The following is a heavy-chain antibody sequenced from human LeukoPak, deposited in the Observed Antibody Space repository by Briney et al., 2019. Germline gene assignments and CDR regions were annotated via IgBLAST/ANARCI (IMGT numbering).Heavy chain of an antibody. Sequence: GGSLRLSCAASGFTFSSYSMNWVRQAPGKGLEWVSCISSSSSKIYSAASVKGRFTISRDKAKNSLYLQMNSLRAEDTAVYYCARGLERAANFDYWGQGTLVTVSS. CDR3: ARGLERAANFDY. CDR2: ISSSSSKI. V-gene: IGHV3-21*01. CDR1: GFTFSSYS. D-gene: IGHD1-1*01. J-gene: IGHJ4*02.